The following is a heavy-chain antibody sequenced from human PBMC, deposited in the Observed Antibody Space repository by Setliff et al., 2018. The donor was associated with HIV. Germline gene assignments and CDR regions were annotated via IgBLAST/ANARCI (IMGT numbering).Heavy chain of an antibody. CDR3: ASRGIVAVTMSMPDEFFVH. V-gene: IGHV4-39*01. CDR1: GGSINSDNYY. CDR2: IYYSGTT. Sequence: KPSETLSLTCSVSGGSINSDNYYWGWIRQAPGKGLEWIGSIYYSGTTYYNPSLRGRVTISVDRSRNQFSLTLNSVTAADTATYYCASRGIVAVTMSMPDEFFVHWGHGTLVTVSS. D-gene: IGHD2-21*02. J-gene: IGHJ1*01.